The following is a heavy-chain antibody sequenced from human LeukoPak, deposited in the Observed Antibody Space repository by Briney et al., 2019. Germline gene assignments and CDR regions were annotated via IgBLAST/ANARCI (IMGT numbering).Heavy chain of an antibody. J-gene: IGHJ4*02. CDR3: ARGGTDILLEPPAIPFDY. CDR2: ISGSGDST. CDR1: GFTFSSYA. V-gene: IGHV3-23*01. Sequence: GGSLRLSCAASGFTFSSYAMSWVRQAPGKGLEWVSAISGSGDSTYYGDSVKGRFTVSRDNSKDTLYLQMNSLRADDTAVYYCARGGTDILLEPPAIPFDYWGQGALVTVSS. D-gene: IGHD2-8*01.